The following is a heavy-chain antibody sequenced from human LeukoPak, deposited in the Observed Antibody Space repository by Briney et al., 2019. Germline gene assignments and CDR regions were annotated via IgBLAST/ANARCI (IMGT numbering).Heavy chain of an antibody. CDR2: IKEDGSEK. V-gene: IGHV3-7*01. CDR1: GFLFSRYW. D-gene: IGHD1-14*01. CDR3: ARDSFETDIDY. J-gene: IGHJ4*02. Sequence: GGSLRLSCPASGFLFSRYWMSWVRQAPGKGLEWVANIKEDGSEKYYVDSMKGRFTISRDNVKNSLYLQINSRRAEDTAVYYCARDSFETDIDYWGQGTLVTVSS.